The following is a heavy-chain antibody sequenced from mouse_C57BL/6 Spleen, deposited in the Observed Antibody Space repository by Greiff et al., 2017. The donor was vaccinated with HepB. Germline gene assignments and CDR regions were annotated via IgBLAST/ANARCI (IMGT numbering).Heavy chain of an antibody. V-gene: IGHV1-64*01. D-gene: IGHD1-1*01. Sequence: QVQLRQPGAELVKPGASVKLSCKASGYTFTSYWMHWVKQRPGQGLEWIGMIHPNSGSTNYNEKLKSKATLTVDKSSSTAYMQLSSLTSEDSAVYYCARYGREMDYWGQGTSVTVSS. CDR1: GYTFTSYW. J-gene: IGHJ4*01. CDR2: IHPNSGST. CDR3: ARYGREMDY.